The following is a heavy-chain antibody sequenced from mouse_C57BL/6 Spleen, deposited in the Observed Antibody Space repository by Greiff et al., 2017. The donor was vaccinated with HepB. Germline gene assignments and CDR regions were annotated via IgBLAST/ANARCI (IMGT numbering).Heavy chain of an antibody. CDR3: AKIYYGYDEFAY. CDR2: ISSGSSTI. D-gene: IGHD2-2*01. Sequence: EVKLVESGGGLVKPGGSLKLSCAASGFTFSDYGMHWVRQAPEKGLEWVAYISSGSSTIYYADTVKGRFTISRDNAKNTLFLQMTSLRSEDTAMYYCAKIYYGYDEFAYWGQGTLVTVSA. J-gene: IGHJ3*01. CDR1: GFTFSDYG. V-gene: IGHV5-17*01.